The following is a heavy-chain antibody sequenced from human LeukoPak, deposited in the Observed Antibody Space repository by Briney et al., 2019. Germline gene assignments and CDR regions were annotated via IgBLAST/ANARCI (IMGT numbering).Heavy chain of an antibody. D-gene: IGHD5-24*01. Sequence: GGSLRLSCAASGFTFSDYEMNWVRQAPGKGLEWVSYISSSGSTIYYADPVKGRFTISRDNAKNSLYLQINSLRAEDTAVYYCARLRGGYRLYWGQGTLVTVSS. V-gene: IGHV3-48*03. CDR3: ARLRGGYRLY. J-gene: IGHJ4*02. CDR2: ISSSGSTI. CDR1: GFTFSDYE.